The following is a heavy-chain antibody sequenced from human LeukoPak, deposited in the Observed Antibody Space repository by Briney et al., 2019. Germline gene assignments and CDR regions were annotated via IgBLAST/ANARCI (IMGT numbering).Heavy chain of an antibody. CDR1: GYTFTSYG. V-gene: IGHV7-4-1*02. D-gene: IGHD6-19*01. CDR3: ARDSSGWYVDY. J-gene: IGHJ4*02. Sequence: ASVKVSCKASGYTFTSYGISWVRQAPGQGLEWMGWINTNTGNPTYAQGFTGRFVFSLDTSVSTAYLQISSLKADDTAVYYCARDSSGWYVDYWGQGTLVTVSS. CDR2: INTNTGNP.